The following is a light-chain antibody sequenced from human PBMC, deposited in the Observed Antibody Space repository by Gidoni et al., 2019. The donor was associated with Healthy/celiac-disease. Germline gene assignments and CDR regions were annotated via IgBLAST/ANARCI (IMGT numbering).Light chain of an antibody. CDR3: CSYAGSVV. Sequence: QYALTQPASVSGSPGQSITISCTGTSSDVGSYNLFSWYQQHPGKAPKLMIYEGSKRPSGVSNRFSGSKSGNTASLTISGLQAEDEADYYCCSYAGSVVFGGGTKLTVL. V-gene: IGLV2-23*01. CDR1: SSDVGSYNL. J-gene: IGLJ2*01. CDR2: EGS.